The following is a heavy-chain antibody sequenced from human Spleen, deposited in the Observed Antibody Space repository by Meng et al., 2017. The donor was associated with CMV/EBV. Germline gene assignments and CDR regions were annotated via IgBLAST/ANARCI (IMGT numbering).Heavy chain of an antibody. J-gene: IGHJ5*02. D-gene: IGHD2-21*01. CDR2: IFYSGGT. V-gene: IGHV4-30-4*08. CDR1: GDSISGGYNY. Sequence: SETLSLTCTVSGDSISGGYNYWTWIRQPPGKRLEFIGYIFYSGGTYYNPSLKSRLNMSVDTSRNQFSLRLSSVTAADTAVYYCAIRAYCGGDCYSGWFDPWGQGTLVTVSS. CDR3: AIRAYCGGDCYSGWFDP.